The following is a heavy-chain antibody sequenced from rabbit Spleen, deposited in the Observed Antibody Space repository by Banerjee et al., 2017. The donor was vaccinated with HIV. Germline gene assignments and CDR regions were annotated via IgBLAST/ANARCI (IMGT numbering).Heavy chain of an antibody. CDR3: ARGILSYSDYFSCYFNL. J-gene: IGHJ4*01. D-gene: IGHD1-1*01. V-gene: IGHV1S45*01. Sequence: QEQLVESGGDLVKPGASLTLTCTASGFSFSSSAYMCWVRQAPGKGLEWIGCIYAGSGRTYYASWAKGRFTISKTSSTTVTLQMTSLTAADTATYFCARGILSYSDYFSCYFNLWGPGTLVTVS. CDR2: IYAGSGRT. CDR1: GFSFSSSAY.